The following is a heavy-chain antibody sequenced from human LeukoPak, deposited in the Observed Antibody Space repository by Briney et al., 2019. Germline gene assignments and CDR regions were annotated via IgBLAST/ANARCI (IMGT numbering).Heavy chain of an antibody. Sequence: SETLSLTCTVSGGSISSYYWSWIRQPPGKGLEWIGYIYYSGSTNYNPSLKSRVTISVDTSKNQFSLKLSSVTAADTAVYYCARGGDGYNYYFDYWGQGTLVTVSS. CDR3: ARGGDGYNYYFDY. CDR1: GGSISSYY. J-gene: IGHJ4*02. D-gene: IGHD5-24*01. V-gene: IGHV4-59*01. CDR2: IYYSGST.